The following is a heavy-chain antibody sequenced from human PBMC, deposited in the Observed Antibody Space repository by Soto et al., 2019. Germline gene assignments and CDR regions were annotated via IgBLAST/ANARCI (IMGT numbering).Heavy chain of an antibody. V-gene: IGHV3-33*03. CDR2: IWYDGSNK. J-gene: IGHJ4*02. Sequence: QVQLVESGGGVVQAGRSLRISCAASGFSFSSYGMHWVRQAPGKGLEWVAVIWYDGSNKYYADSVKGRFTISRDNSENTLYLQMSSLRVEDTAMYYCAKEKGSSSYYFDWWGQGTLVTVSS. CDR3: AKEKGSSSYYFDW. D-gene: IGHD6-6*01. CDR1: GFSFSSYG.